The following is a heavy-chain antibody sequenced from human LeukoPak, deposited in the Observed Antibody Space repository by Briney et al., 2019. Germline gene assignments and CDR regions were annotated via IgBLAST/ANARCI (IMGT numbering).Heavy chain of an antibody. D-gene: IGHD3-22*01. V-gene: IGHV4-4*07. CDR2: IYPTGNT. Sequence: SETLSLTCSVSGGAIISYYWSWIRQPAGKGPEWIGRIYPTGNTDYNPSLKTRVTMSTDLSKKQFSLRLRSVTAADTAVSYCARLKFYDSTGYSPGYYMDVWGKGTAVTVSS. J-gene: IGHJ6*03. CDR1: GGAIISYY. CDR3: ARLKFYDSTGYSPGYYMDV.